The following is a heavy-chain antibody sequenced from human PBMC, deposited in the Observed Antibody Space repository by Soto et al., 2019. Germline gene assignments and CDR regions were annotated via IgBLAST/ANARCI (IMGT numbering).Heavy chain of an antibody. Sequence: SLRLSCAASGFTFDDYAMHWVRQAPGKGLEWVSGISWNSGSIGYADSVKGRFTISRDNAKNSLYLQMNSLRAEDTALYYCAKEFGVVPAAFDYWGQGTLVTVSS. D-gene: IGHD2-2*01. V-gene: IGHV3-9*01. CDR3: AKEFGVVPAAFDY. CDR1: GFTFDDYA. J-gene: IGHJ4*02. CDR2: ISWNSGSI.